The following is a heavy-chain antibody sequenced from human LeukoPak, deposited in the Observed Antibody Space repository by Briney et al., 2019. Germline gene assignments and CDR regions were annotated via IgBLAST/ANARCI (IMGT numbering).Heavy chain of an antibody. V-gene: IGHV3-30*18. D-gene: IGHD1-26*01. CDR3: AKYGGWELPYYYFDY. CDR2: ISYDGSNK. J-gene: IGHJ4*02. Sequence: PGRSLRLSCAASGFTFSSYGMHWVRQAPGKGLEWVAVISYDGSNKYYADSVKGRFTISRDNSKNTLYLQMNSLRAEDTAVYYCAKYGGWELPYYYFDYWGQGTLVTVSS. CDR1: GFTFSSYG.